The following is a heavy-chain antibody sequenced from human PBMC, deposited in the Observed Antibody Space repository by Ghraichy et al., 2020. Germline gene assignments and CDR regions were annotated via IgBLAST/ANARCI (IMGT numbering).Heavy chain of an antibody. CDR3: ARDGPGSGLYFDY. V-gene: IGHV3-21*01. Sequence: GGSLRLSCAASGFTFSSYSMNWVRQAPGKGLEWVSSISSSSSYIYYADSVKGRFTISRDNAKNSLYLQMNSLRAEDTAVYYCARDGPGSGLYFDYWGQGTLVTVSS. CDR1: GFTFSSYS. J-gene: IGHJ4*02. D-gene: IGHD6-19*01. CDR2: ISSSSSYI.